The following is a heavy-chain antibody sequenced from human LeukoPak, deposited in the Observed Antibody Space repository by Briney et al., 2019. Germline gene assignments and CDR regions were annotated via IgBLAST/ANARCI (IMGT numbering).Heavy chain of an antibody. CDR2: IYYSGST. V-gene: IGHV4-31*03. CDR1: GGSISSGGYY. J-gene: IGHJ5*02. CDR3: ATEVRRLYPNWFDP. D-gene: IGHD2-8*01. Sequence: PSETLSLTCTVSGGSISSGGYYWSWIRQHPGKGLEWIGYIYYSGSTYYNPSLESRVTISVDTSKNQFSLKLSSVTAADTAVYYCATEVRRLYPNWFDPWGQGTLVTVSS.